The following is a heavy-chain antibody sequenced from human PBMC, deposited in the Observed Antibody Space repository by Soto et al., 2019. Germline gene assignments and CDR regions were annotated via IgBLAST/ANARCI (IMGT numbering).Heavy chain of an antibody. CDR1: GCTFTSYW. V-gene: IGHV5-51*01. CDR3: AKHEGYCSSTTCSNFDY. CDR2: IYPGDSDT. D-gene: IGHD2-2*01. J-gene: IGHJ4*02. Sequence: GELQKISWRGSGCTFTSYWSGWVRQMPGKGLEWMGIIYPGDSDTSYSPSFQGQVTISADKSINTAYLQWSSLKASDTAMYYCAKHEGYCSSTTCSNFDYWGQGTLVTVSS.